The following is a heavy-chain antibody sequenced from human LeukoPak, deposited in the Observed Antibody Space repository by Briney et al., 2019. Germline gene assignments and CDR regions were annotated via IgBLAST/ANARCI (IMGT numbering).Heavy chain of an antibody. J-gene: IGHJ4*02. CDR1: GFTFSSYA. V-gene: IGHV3-66*01. D-gene: IGHD6-19*01. CDR2: IYSGGIT. CDR3: ARWLKQGDY. Sequence: GGSLRLSCAASGFTFSSYAMSWVRQAPGKGLEWVSVIYSGGITDYADSVKGRFTISRDNSKNTLYLQMNSLRAEDTAVYYCARWLKQGDYWGQGTLVTVSS.